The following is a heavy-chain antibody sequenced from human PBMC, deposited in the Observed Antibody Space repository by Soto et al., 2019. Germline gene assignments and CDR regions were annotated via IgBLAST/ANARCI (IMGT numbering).Heavy chain of an antibody. CDR3: ARDLSGGAY. V-gene: IGHV3-74*03. J-gene: IGHJ4*02. CDR2: INSDGSNT. CDR1: GFTFSSYW. Sequence: RGSLRLSCAASGFTFSSYWMHWVRQAPGKELVWVSRINSDGSNTKYAGSVRGRLTISRDNAKNTLFLQMNSLRVEDKAVYYCARDLSGGAYWGQGTLVTVSS. D-gene: IGHD3-16*01.